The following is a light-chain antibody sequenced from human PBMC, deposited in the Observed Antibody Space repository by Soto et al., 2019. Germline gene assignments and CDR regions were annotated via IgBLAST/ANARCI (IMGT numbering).Light chain of an antibody. Sequence: EIVMTQSPATLSVSPGERAALSCRASQSVSSNLAWYQQKPGQAPRLLIYGASTRATGIPGRFSGSGSGTEFILTISSLQSEDFAVYYCQQYNNWPPITFGQGTRLEIK. J-gene: IGKJ5*01. CDR2: GAS. CDR1: QSVSSN. V-gene: IGKV3-15*01. CDR3: QQYNNWPPIT.